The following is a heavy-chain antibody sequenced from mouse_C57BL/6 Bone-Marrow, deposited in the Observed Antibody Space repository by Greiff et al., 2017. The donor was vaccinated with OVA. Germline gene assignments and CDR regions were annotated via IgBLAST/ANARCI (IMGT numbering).Heavy chain of an antibody. D-gene: IGHD2-1*01. CDR2: IWRGGST. V-gene: IGHV2-5*01. CDR1: GFSLTSYG. Sequence: VKVVESGPGLVQPSQSLSITCTVSGFSLTSYGVHWVRQSPGKGLEWLGVIWRGGSTDYNAAFMSRLSITKDNSKSQVFFKMNSLQADDTAIYYCAKNRGGNYAFDYWGQGTTLTVSS. J-gene: IGHJ2*01. CDR3: AKNRGGNYAFDY.